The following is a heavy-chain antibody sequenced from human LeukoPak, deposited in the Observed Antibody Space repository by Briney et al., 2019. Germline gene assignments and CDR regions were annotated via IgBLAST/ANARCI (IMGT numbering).Heavy chain of an antibody. CDR1: GGSISSYY. V-gene: IGHV4-59*01. CDR2: IYCSGST. D-gene: IGHD3-10*01. Sequence: SETLSLTCTVSGGSISSYYWSWIRQPPGKGLEWIGYIYCSGSTNYNPSLKSRVTISVDTSKNQFSLKLSSVTAADTAVYYCARSQPYGSGSYYYYYYYMDVWGKGTTVTISS. CDR3: ARSQPYGSGSYYYYYYYMDV. J-gene: IGHJ6*03.